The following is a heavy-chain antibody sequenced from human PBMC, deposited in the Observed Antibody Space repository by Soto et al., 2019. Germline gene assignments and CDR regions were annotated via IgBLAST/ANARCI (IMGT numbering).Heavy chain of an antibody. CDR1: GGTFSSYA. CDR2: IIPIFGTA. D-gene: IGHD2-8*01. Sequence: QVQLVQSGAEVKKPGSSVKVSCKASGGTFSSYAISWVRQAPGQGLEWMGGIIPIFGTANYAQKCQGRVTITAEESTSPAYMELSSLRSEDTAVYYCARAGYCNNGVCYTEDGDYDYWGQGTLVTVSS. V-gene: IGHV1-69*01. J-gene: IGHJ4*02. CDR3: ARAGYCNNGVCYTEDGDYDY.